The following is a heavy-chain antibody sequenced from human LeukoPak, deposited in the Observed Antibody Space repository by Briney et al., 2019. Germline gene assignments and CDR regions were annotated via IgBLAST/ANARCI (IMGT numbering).Heavy chain of an antibody. D-gene: IGHD3-10*02. CDR3: AKELDTMFFDY. J-gene: IGHJ4*02. CDR2: AGWAGGTT. V-gene: IGHV3-43*01. CDR1: GFNFDRYT. Sequence: GGSLRLSCATYGFNFDRYTIHWVRQAPGKGLEWVSLAGWAGGTTFYSDSVRGRFTISRDSGRKSVYLQMNSLTTDDTAFYFCAKELDTMFFDYWGQGALVTVSS.